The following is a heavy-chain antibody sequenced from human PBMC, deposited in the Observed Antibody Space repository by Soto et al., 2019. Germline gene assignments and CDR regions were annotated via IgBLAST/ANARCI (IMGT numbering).Heavy chain of an antibody. CDR1: GGSISSYY. J-gene: IGHJ4*02. D-gene: IGHD2-2*02. V-gene: IGHV4-59*01. CDR2: IYYSGST. CDR3: ARYQPLLYPVSNYLDY. Sequence: SETLSLTCTVSGGSISSYYWSWIRQPPGKGLEWIGYIYYSGSTNYNPSLKSRVTISADTSKNQFSLKLSSVTAADTAVYYCARYQPLLYPVSNYLDYWGQGTLVTVSS.